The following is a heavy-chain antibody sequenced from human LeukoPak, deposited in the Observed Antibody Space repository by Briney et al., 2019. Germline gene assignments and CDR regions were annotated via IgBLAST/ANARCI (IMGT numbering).Heavy chain of an antibody. CDR2: INWTGGIT. Sequence: PGGSLRLSCAASGFTFDDYGMNWVRQAPGKGLEWVSGINWTGGITAYADSVRGRFTISRDNAKNSLYLQMNSLRAEDTALYYCVSSRLGGAFDIWGQGTMATVSS. D-gene: IGHD3-16*01. J-gene: IGHJ3*02. CDR1: GFTFDDYG. CDR3: VSSRLGGAFDI. V-gene: IGHV3-20*04.